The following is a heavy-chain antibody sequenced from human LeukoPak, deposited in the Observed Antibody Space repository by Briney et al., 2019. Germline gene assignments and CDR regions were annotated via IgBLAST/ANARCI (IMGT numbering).Heavy chain of an antibody. D-gene: IGHD6-6*01. Sequence: ASVKVSCKASGGTFISYAISWVRQAPGQGLEWMGGIIPIFGTANYAQKFQGRVTITADESASTAYMELSSLRSEDTAVYYCARGIEYSSFDYWGQGTLVTVSS. V-gene: IGHV1-69*13. CDR1: GGTFISYA. CDR2: IIPIFGTA. J-gene: IGHJ4*02. CDR3: ARGIEYSSFDY.